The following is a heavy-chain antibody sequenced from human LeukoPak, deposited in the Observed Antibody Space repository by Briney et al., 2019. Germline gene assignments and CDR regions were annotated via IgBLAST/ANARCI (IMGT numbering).Heavy chain of an antibody. V-gene: IGHV3-23*01. CDR1: GFTFSSYG. J-gene: IGHJ5*02. CDR3: AREARYCSSTSCYTARRNWFDP. Sequence: GGTLRLSCAGSGFTFSSYGMSWVRQAPGKGLEWVSGISGSGGSTYYADSVKGRFTISRDNSKNTLYLQMNSLRVEDTAVYYCAREARYCSSTSCYTARRNWFDPWGQGTLVTVSS. D-gene: IGHD2-2*02. CDR2: ISGSGGST.